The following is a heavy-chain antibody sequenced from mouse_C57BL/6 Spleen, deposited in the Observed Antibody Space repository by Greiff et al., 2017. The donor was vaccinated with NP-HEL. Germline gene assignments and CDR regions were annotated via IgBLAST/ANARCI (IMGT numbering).Heavy chain of an antibody. V-gene: IGHV1-84*01. J-gene: IGHJ2*01. D-gene: IGHD2-5*01. CDR3: ARAPYYSNGNYFDY. CDR1: GYTFTDYY. CDR2: IYPGSGNT. Sequence: VQLVESGPELVKPGASVKISCKASGYTFTDYYINWVKQRPGQGLEWIGWIYPGSGNTKYNEKFKGKATLTVDTSSSTAYMQLSSLTSEDSAVYFCARAPYYSNGNYFDYWGQGTTLTVSS.